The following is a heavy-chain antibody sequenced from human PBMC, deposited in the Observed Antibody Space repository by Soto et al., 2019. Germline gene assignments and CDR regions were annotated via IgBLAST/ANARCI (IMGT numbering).Heavy chain of an antibody. V-gene: IGHV1-3*01. D-gene: IGHD2-15*01. CDR2: INAGNGNT. CDR3: ARDLRRVVVVAAKSPHAFDI. Sequence: ASVKVSCKASGYTFTSYAMHWVRQAPGQRLEWMGWINAGNGNTKYSQKFQGRVTITRDTSASTAYMELSSLRSEDTAVYYCARDLRRVVVVAAKSPHAFDIWGQGTMVTVSS. J-gene: IGHJ3*02. CDR1: GYTFTSYA.